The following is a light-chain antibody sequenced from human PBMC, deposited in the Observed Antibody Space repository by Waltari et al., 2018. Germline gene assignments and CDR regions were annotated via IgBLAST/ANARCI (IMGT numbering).Light chain of an antibody. Sequence: EIALTQSPGTLSLSPGERATLSCWASQSVRRSLAWYQQKRGQAPRLLIYGASTRATGIPDRFSGSGSGTDFSLTISRLEPEDFAVYYCQHYVRLPVTFGQGTKVEIK. J-gene: IGKJ1*01. CDR3: QHYVRLPVT. CDR1: QSVRRS. V-gene: IGKV3-20*01. CDR2: GAS.